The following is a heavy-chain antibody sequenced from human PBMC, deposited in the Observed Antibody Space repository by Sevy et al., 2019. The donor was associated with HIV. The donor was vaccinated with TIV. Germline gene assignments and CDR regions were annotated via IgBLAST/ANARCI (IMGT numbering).Heavy chain of an antibody. CDR1: GFTFSSYA. CDR2: ISGSGGST. V-gene: IGHV3-23*01. Sequence: GGSLRLSCAASGFTFSSYAMSWVRQAPGKGLEWVSAISGSGGSTYYADSVKGRFTISRDNSKNTLYLQMNSLRAEDTAVYYCAKNPYYYDGSGDYSYYFDYWGQGTLVTVSS. J-gene: IGHJ4*02. D-gene: IGHD3-22*01. CDR3: AKNPYYYDGSGDYSYYFDY.